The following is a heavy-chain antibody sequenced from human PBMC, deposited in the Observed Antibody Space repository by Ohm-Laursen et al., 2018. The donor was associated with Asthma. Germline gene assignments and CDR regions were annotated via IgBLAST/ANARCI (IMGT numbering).Heavy chain of an antibody. CDR3: ARPTDDYGGGDGYYGMDV. V-gene: IGHV1-69*01. CDR1: GGTFSSYA. CDR2: IIPIFGTA. J-gene: IGHJ6*02. D-gene: IGHD4-23*01. Sequence: GSSVKVSCKASGGTFSSYAISWVRQAPGQGLEWMGGIIPIFGTANYAQKFQGRVTITADESTSTAYMELSSLRSEDTAVYYCARPTDDYGGGDGYYGMDVWGQGTTVTVSS.